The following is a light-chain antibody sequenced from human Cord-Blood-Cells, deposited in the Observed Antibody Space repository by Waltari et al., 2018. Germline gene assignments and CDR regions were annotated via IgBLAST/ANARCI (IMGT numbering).Light chain of an antibody. CDR3: MQALQTHT. V-gene: IGKV2-28*01. CDR1: QSLLHSNGYNY. CDR2: FGS. J-gene: IGKJ2*01. Sequence: DIVMTQSPLSLPVTPGEPASISCRSSQSLLHSNGYNYLDWYLQKPGQSPQLLIYFGSNRASGVPDRFSGSGSGTDFTLKISRVEAEDVGVYYCMQALQTHTFGQGTKLEIK.